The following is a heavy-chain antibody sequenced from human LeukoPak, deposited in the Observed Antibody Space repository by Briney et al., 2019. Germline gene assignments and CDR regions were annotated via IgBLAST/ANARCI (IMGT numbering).Heavy chain of an antibody. CDR2: ISPDKT. V-gene: IGHV3-23*01. CDR1: GFSFSTNP. Sequence: PGGSLRLSCAASGFSFSTNPMSWVRQAPGKGLEWVSAISPDKTYYADSVKGRLTISRDNYKNTVGLHMNSPRAEDTAIYYCVKEHVDRAFTRSFEIWGQGIVVTVSS. J-gene: IGHJ3*02. CDR3: VKEHVDRAFTRSFEI. D-gene: IGHD3-3*02.